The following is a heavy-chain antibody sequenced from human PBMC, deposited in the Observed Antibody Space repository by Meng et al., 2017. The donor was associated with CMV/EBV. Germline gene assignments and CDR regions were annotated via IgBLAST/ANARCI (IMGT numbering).Heavy chain of an antibody. J-gene: IGHJ6*02. V-gene: IGHV5-51*01. Sequence: GESLKISCKGSGYSFTSYWIGWVRQMPGKGLEWMGIIYPGDSDTRYSPSFQGQVTISADKSISTAYLQWSSLKASDTAMYYCARKSYYDFWSGPVDGTDVWGQGTTVTVSS. D-gene: IGHD3-3*01. CDR1: GYSFTSYW. CDR2: IYPGDSDT. CDR3: ARKSYYDFWSGPVDGTDV.